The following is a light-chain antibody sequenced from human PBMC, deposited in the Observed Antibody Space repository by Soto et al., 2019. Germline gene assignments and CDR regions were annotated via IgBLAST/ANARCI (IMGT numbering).Light chain of an antibody. V-gene: IGKV3-15*01. CDR3: QQYYNWPPYT. Sequence: EIVMTQSPATLSVSPGERATLSCRASQSVSSNLAWYQQKPGQAPRLLIYGASTRATGIPARFSGSGSGTDFTLTISGLQSDDFAVYYCQQYYNWPPYTFGQGTKLQIE. CDR2: GAS. J-gene: IGKJ2*01. CDR1: QSVSSN.